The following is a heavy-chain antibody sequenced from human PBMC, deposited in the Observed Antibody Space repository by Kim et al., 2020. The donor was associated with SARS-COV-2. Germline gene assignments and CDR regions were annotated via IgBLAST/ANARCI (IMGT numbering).Heavy chain of an antibody. J-gene: IGHJ6*03. Sequence: LKSRVTISVDPSKNQFSLKLSSVTAADTAVYYCASWAGEIVGAQYYYMDVWGKGTTVTVSS. D-gene: IGHD1-26*01. CDR3: ASWAGEIVGAQYYYMDV. V-gene: IGHV4-59*01.